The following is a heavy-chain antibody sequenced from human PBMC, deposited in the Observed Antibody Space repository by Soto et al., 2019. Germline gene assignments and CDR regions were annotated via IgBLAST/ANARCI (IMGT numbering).Heavy chain of an antibody. J-gene: IGHJ4*02. Sequence: EVQLLESGGYLVQPGGSLRLSCAASGITLSSYAMSWVRQAPGKGPEWVSGISASGGSTSYADSVKGRFTISRDNSKNTLYLQMNSLRADDTAVYHCAKGQNSGTYRFYFVYWGQGALVTVSS. CDR3: AKGQNSGTYRFYFVY. CDR1: GITLSSYA. CDR2: ISASGGST. V-gene: IGHV3-23*01. D-gene: IGHD1-26*01.